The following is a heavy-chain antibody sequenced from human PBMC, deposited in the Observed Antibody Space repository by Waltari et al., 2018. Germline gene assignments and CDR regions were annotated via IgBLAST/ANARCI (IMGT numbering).Heavy chain of an antibody. J-gene: IGHJ5*02. CDR1: GGTFSSYA. CDR2: IIPIFGTA. D-gene: IGHD6-13*01. CDR3: ARCLRIAAAGTHWFDP. V-gene: IGHV1-69*12. Sequence: QVQLVQSGAEVKKPGSSVKVSCKASGGTFSSYAISWVRQAPGQGLEWMGGIIPIFGTANDAQKFQGRVTSTADESTSTAYMELSSLRSEDTAVYYCARCLRIAAAGTHWFDPWGQGTLVTVSS.